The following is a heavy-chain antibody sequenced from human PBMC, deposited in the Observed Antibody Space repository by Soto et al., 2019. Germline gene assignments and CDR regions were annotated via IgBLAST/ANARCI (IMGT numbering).Heavy chain of an antibody. J-gene: IGHJ4*02. V-gene: IGHV4-30-4*01. CDR2: IYYSGST. CDR3: ARDPLPGYYDSSGYSTL. D-gene: IGHD3-22*01. CDR1: GGSISSGDYY. Sequence: QVQLQESGPGLVKPSQTLSLTCTVSGGSISSGDYYWSWIRQPPGKGLEWIGYIYYSGSTYYNPSLKSRVTISVDTSKNQFSLKLSSVTAADTAVYYCARDPLPGYYDSSGYSTLWGQGTLVTVSS.